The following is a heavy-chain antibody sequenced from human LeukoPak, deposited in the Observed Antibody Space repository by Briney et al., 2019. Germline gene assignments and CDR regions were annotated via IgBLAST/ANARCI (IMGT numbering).Heavy chain of an antibody. CDR3: ARSSSSSWSNLFDY. D-gene: IGHD6-13*01. Sequence: ETLSLTCTVSGGSISSGGYYWSWIRQHPGKGLEWIGYIYYSGSTNYNPSLKSRVTISVDTSKNQFSLKLSSVTAADTAVYYCARSSSSSWSNLFDYWGQGTLVTVSS. CDR2: IYYSGST. J-gene: IGHJ4*02. V-gene: IGHV4-61*08. CDR1: GGSISSGGYY.